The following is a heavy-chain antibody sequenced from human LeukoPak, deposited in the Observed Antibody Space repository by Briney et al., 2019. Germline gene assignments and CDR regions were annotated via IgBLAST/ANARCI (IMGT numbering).Heavy chain of an antibody. Sequence: AASVKVSCKASGYTFISYGISWVRQAPGQGLEWMGWISAYNGNTNYAQKLQGRVTMTTDTSTSTAYMELRSLRPDDTAVYYCARGPPTGTFDYWGQGTLVTVSS. CDR2: ISAYNGNT. D-gene: IGHD2-8*02. J-gene: IGHJ4*02. V-gene: IGHV1-18*04. CDR1: GYTFISYG. CDR3: ARGPPTGTFDY.